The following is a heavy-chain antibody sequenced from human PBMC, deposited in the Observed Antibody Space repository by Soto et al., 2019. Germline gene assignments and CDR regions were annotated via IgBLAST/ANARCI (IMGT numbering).Heavy chain of an antibody. CDR1: GFTFSSYG. D-gene: IGHD5-12*01. V-gene: IGHV3-33*01. CDR2: IWYDGSNK. J-gene: IGHJ6*02. Sequence: QVPLVESGGGVVQPGRSLRLSCAASGFTFSSYGMHWVRQAPGKGLEWVAGIWYDGSNKYYADSVKGRFTISRDNSKKTLYLQRNTLRAEDTAVYYCARQQPGPYGYYYYYYGMDVWGQGTTVTVSS. CDR3: ARQQPGPYGYYYYYYGMDV.